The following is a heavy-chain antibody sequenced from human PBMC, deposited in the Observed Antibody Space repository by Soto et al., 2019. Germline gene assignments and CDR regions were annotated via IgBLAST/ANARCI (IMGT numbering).Heavy chain of an antibody. D-gene: IGHD2-2*01. J-gene: IGHJ3*02. CDR3: VSGIPAAILSAFDI. V-gene: IGHV3-23*01. Sequence: PVGSLRLSCAVSGFTFSSYAMSCVRQAPGKGLEWVSAISGSGGSTYYADSVKGRFTISRDNSKNKLYLQMNSLRAEDTAVNYCVSGIPAAILSAFDIWGQGTMVTVSS. CDR1: GFTFSSYA. CDR2: ISGSGGST.